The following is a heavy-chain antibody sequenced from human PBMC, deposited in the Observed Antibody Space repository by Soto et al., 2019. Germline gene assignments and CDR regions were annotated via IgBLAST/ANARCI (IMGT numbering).Heavy chain of an antibody. J-gene: IGHJ4*02. CDR2: VYYSGTT. D-gene: IGHD1-26*01. Sequence: PSETLSLTCTVSGGSIRNGDYYWGWIRQPPGKGLEWIGYVYYSGTTYSHPSLNSRVSISVDTSENQFSLRLTSVTAADTAVYYCVTVNLVGAAYYFDYWAREPWSPSPQ. CDR1: GGSIRNGDYY. CDR3: VTVNLVGAAYYFDY. V-gene: IGHV4-30-4*01.